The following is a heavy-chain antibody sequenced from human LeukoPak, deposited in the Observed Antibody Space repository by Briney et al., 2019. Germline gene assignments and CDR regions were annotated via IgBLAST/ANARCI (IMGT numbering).Heavy chain of an antibody. CDR2: IYYSGST. D-gene: IGHD3-22*01. CDR1: GGSISSYY. CDR3: ARDHVGYSSGYPYGMDV. V-gene: IGHV4-59*01. J-gene: IGHJ6*02. Sequence: SETLSLTCAVSGGSISSYYWSWIRQPPGKGLEWIGYIYYSGSTNYNPSLKSRVTISVDTSKNQFSLKLSSVTAADTAVYYCARDHVGYSSGYPYGMDVWGQGTTVTVSS.